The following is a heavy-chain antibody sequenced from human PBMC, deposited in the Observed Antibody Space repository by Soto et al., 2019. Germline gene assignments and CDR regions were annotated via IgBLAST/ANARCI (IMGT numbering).Heavy chain of an antibody. CDR2: MNPNSGNT. J-gene: IGHJ4*02. V-gene: IGHV1-8*01. D-gene: IGHD2-8*01. CDR1: GYTFTSYD. Sequence: ASVKVSCKASGYTFTSYDINWVRQATGQGLEWMGWMNPNSGNTGYAQKFQGRVTMTRNTSISTAYMELSSLRSEDTAVYYCARIMYCTNGVCQPATYDYWGQGTLVTVSS. CDR3: ARIMYCTNGVCQPATYDY.